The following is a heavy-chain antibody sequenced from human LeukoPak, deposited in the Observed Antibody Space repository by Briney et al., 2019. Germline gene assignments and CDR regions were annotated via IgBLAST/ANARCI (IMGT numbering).Heavy chain of an antibody. CDR1: GFTFSSYG. CDR3: AKEGIKQYQLLRGWAFDI. D-gene: IGHD2-2*01. CDR2: IRYDGSNK. V-gene: IGHV3-30*02. J-gene: IGHJ3*02. Sequence: PGGSLRLSCAASGFTFSSYGMHWVRQAPGKGLEWVAFIRYDGSNKYYADSVKGRFTISRDSSKNTLYLQMNSLRAEDTAVYYCAKEGIKQYQLLRGWAFDIWGQGTMVTVSS.